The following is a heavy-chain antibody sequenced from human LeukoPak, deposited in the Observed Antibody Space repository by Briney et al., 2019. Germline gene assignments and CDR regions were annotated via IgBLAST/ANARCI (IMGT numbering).Heavy chain of an antibody. Sequence: PGGSLRLSCAASGFTFSSYAMSWVRQAPGKGLEWVSAISGSSGSTYYADSVKGRFTISRDNSKNTLYLQMNSLRAEDTAVYYCARDLIRFGELSRGQGTLVTVSS. CDR1: GFTFSSYA. J-gene: IGHJ4*02. CDR2: ISGSSGST. D-gene: IGHD3-10*01. CDR3: ARDLIRFGELS. V-gene: IGHV3-23*01.